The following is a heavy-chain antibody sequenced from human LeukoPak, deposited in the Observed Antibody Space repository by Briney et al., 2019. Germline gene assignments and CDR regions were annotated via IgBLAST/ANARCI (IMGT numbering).Heavy chain of an antibody. D-gene: IGHD6-19*01. J-gene: IGHJ4*02. CDR2: IHTSGGT. CDR1: GGSISNHH. CDR3: ARRDICSGWSFDH. V-gene: IGHV4-4*07. Sequence: SETLSLTCTVSGGSISNHHWSWIRQPAGKGLEWIGQIHTSGGTNYNPPLKSRVSMSIDTTEGQVSLTIRSVTAADTAFYYCARRDICSGWSFDHWGQGTLVTVSS.